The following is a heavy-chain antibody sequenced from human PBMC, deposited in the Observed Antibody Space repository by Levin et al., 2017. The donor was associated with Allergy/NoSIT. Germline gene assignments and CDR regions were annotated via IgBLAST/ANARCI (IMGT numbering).Heavy chain of an antibody. J-gene: IGHJ4*02. V-gene: IGHV4-39*01. CDR3: ARCYYESDY. CDR1: GGSISSSSYY. D-gene: IGHD3-22*01. Sequence: TSETLSLTCTVSGGSISSSSYYWGWIRQPPGKGLEWIGSIYYSGSTYYNPSLKSRVTISVDTSKNQFSLKLSSVTAADTAVYYCARCYYESDYWGQGTLVTVSS. CDR2: IYYSGST.